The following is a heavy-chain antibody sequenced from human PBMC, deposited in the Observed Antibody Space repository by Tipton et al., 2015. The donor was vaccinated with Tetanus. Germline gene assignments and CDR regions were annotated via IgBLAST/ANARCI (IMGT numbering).Heavy chain of an antibody. J-gene: IGHJ4*02. D-gene: IGHD3-22*01. CDR2: IYSGGST. CDR1: GFTVSSNY. Sequence: SLRLSCAASGFTVSSNYMSWVRQAPGKGLEWVSVIYSGGSTYYADSVKGRFTISRDNSKNTLYLQMNSLRAEDTAVYYCAREAPYYYDSSGSSDYWGQGTLVTVSS. V-gene: IGHV3-53*01. CDR3: AREAPYYYDSSGSSDY.